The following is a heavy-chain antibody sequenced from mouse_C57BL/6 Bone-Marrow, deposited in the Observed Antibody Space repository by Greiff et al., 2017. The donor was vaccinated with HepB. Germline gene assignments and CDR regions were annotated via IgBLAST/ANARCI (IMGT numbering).Heavy chain of an antibody. CDR2: IDPSDSET. Sequence: VQLQQPGAELVRPGSSVKLSCKASGYTFTSYWMHWVKQRPIQGLEWIGNIDPSDSETHYNQKFKDKATLTVDKSSSTAYMQLSSLTSEDSAVYYCASYYYGSSYGLDYWGQGTTLTVSS. CDR1: GYTFTSYW. J-gene: IGHJ2*01. D-gene: IGHD1-1*01. CDR3: ASYYYGSSYGLDY. V-gene: IGHV1-52*01.